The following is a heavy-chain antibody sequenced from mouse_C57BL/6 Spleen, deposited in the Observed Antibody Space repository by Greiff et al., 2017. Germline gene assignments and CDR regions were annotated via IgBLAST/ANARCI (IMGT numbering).Heavy chain of an antibody. J-gene: IGHJ2*01. V-gene: IGHV1-76*01. D-gene: IGHD1-1*01. CDR2: IYPGSGNT. Sequence: QVQLQQSGAELVRPGASVKLSCKASGYTFTDYYINWVKQRPGQGLEWIARIYPGSGNTYYNEKFKGKATLTAEKSSSTAYMQLSSLTSEDSAVYFCARRIYYYGSSYDYWGQGTTLTVSS. CDR1: GYTFTDYY. CDR3: ARRIYYYGSSYDY.